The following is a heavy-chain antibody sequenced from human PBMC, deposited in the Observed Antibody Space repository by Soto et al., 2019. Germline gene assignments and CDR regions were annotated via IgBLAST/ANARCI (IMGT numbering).Heavy chain of an antibody. CDR2: IYHSGGT. V-gene: IGHV4-61*01. J-gene: IGHJ3*01. CDR1: GGSISIGSHY. CDR3: ARDRSDDLNSFDAFDL. Sequence: PSETLSLTCTVSGGSISIGSHYWSWIRQPPGKGLEWIAYIYHSGGTDYNPSLKSRVTISVHLSRNQFSLRLDSVTAADTAVYYWARDRSDDLNSFDAFDLWGQGTMVTVSS. D-gene: IGHD1-1*01.